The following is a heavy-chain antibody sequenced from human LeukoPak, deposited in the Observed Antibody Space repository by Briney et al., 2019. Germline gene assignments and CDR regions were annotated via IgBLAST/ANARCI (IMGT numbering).Heavy chain of an antibody. CDR1: GGSISPYY. V-gene: IGHV4-59*01. D-gene: IGHD3-22*01. Sequence: SETLSLTGTVSGGSISPYYWSWIRQPPGKGLEWIGYIYYSGTTNYNPSLKSRVTISVDTSKNQFSLKLSSVTAADTAVYYCARETAHYYDTSRGWFDPWGQGTLVTVSS. CDR2: IYYSGTT. J-gene: IGHJ5*02. CDR3: ARETAHYYDTSRGWFDP.